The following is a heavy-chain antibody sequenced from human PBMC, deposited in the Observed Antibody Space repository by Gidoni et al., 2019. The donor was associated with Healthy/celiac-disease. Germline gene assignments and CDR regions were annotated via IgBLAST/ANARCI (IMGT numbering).Heavy chain of an antibody. J-gene: IGHJ6*02. V-gene: IGHV3-23*01. CDR1: GFTFSSYA. CDR3: AKDPRWFGEDYYYGMDV. CDR2: ISGSGGST. D-gene: IGHD3-10*01. Sequence: EVQLLESGGGLVQPGGSLSLSCAASGFTFSSYAMSWVRQAPGKGLEWVSAISGSGGSTYYADSVKGRFTISRDNSKNTLYLQMNSLRAEDTAVYYCAKDPRWFGEDYYYGMDVWGQGTTVTVSS.